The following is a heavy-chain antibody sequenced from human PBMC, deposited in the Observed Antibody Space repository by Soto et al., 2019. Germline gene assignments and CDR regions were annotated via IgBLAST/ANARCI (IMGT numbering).Heavy chain of an antibody. J-gene: IGHJ4*02. CDR1: GGSISSSSYY. CDR3: AREDYGDFYAMYDY. D-gene: IGHD4-17*01. V-gene: IGHV4-39*02. CDR2: IYYSGST. Sequence: PSETLSLTCTVSGGSISSSSYYWGWIRQPPGKGLEWIGSIYYSGSTYYNPSLKSRVTISVDTSKNQFSLKLSSVTAADTAVYYCAREDYGDFYAMYDYWGQGTLVTVSS.